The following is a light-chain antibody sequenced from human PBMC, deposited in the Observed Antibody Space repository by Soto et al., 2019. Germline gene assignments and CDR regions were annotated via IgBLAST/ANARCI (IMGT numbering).Light chain of an antibody. CDR2: TND. CDR1: FSNIGSNY. V-gene: IGLV1-47*02. CDR3: AVWDDSLRGWV. Sequence: QSVLTQPPSASGTPGQRVTIACSGRFSNIGSNYVYWYQQLPGTAPKLLIFTNDQRTSGVPGRFSGSKSGTSASLALSGLRSEDEADYYCAVWDDSLRGWVFGGGTKVTVL. J-gene: IGLJ3*02.